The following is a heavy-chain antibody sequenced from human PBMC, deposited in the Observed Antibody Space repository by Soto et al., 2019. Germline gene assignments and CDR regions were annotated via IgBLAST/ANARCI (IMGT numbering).Heavy chain of an antibody. V-gene: IGHV4-30-2*02. D-gene: IGHD3-10*01. CDR1: GGSISSGGYS. Sequence: PSETLSLTCAVSGGSISSGGYSWSWIRQPPGKGLEWIGYMYHSGSTYYNPSLKSRVTISVDTSKNQFSLKLSSVTAADTAVYYCATAMDLYGPPAFDYWGQGTLVTVSS. J-gene: IGHJ4*02. CDR3: ATAMDLYGPPAFDY. CDR2: MYHSGST.